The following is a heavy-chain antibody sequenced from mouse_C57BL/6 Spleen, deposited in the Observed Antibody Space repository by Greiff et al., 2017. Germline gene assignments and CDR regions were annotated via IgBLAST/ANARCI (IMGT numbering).Heavy chain of an antibody. J-gene: IGHJ3*01. CDR1: GYTFTDYN. CDR3: ARTYYGSNSAWLAY. Sequence: EVQLQQSGPELVKPGASVKIPCKASGYTFTDYNMDWVKQSHGKSLEWIGDINPNNGGTIYNQKFKGKATLTVDKSSSTAYMELRSLTSEDTAVYYCARTYYGSNSAWLAYWGQGTLVTVSA. CDR2: INPNNGGT. D-gene: IGHD1-1*01. V-gene: IGHV1-18*01.